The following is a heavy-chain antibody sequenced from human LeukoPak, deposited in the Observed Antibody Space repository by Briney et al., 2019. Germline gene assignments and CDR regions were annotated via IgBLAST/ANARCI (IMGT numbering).Heavy chain of an antibody. Sequence: SETLSLTCAVYGGSFSGYYWSWIRQPPGKGPEWIGEINHSGSTNYNPSLKSRVTISVDTSKNQFSLKLSSVTAADTAVYYCARGVVRVKFDYWGQGTLVTVSS. CDR1: GGSFSGYY. J-gene: IGHJ4*02. CDR3: ARGVVRVKFDY. CDR2: INHSGST. D-gene: IGHD3-10*01. V-gene: IGHV4-34*01.